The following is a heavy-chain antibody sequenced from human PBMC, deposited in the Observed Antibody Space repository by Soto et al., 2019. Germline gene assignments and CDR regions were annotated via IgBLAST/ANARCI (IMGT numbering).Heavy chain of an antibody. CDR2: ISDYNGNT. D-gene: IGHD2-15*01. Sequence: QVQLVQSGAEVKKPGASVKVSCKASGYTFTSYGISWVRQAPGQGLEWMGWISDYNGNTKYAQKFQGRVTMTTDTXTXTXXMERRSLRSDDTAVYYCAREGGCGGGCYTADTLDVWGQGTVVTVSS. CDR1: GYTFTSYG. CDR3: AREGGCGGGCYTADTLDV. V-gene: IGHV1-18*01. J-gene: IGHJ3*01.